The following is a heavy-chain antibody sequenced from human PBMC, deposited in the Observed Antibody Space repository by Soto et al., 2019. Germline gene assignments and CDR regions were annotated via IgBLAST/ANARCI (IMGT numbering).Heavy chain of an antibody. CDR2: IITIFGTA. J-gene: IGHJ3*02. CDR1: GGTFSSYA. Sequence: QVQLVQSGAEVKKPGSSVKVSCKASGGTFSSYAISWVRQAPGQGLEWMGGIITIFGTANYAQKFQGRVTITADESTSTAYMELSSLRSEDTAVYYCARDPSYYYDSSGYLYAFDIWGQGTMVTVSS. D-gene: IGHD3-22*01. V-gene: IGHV1-69*01. CDR3: ARDPSYYYDSSGYLYAFDI.